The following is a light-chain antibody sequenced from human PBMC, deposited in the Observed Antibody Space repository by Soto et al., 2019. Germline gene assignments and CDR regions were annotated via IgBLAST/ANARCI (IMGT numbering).Light chain of an antibody. CDR2: EGS. V-gene: IGLV2-23*01. J-gene: IGLJ2*01. Sequence: QSVLTQPASVSGSPGQSITISCTGTSSDVGSYNLVSWYQQHPGKAPKLMIYEGSKWPSGVSNRFSGSKSGNTASLTISGLQAEDEADYYCWSYAGSSTVVFGGGTKVTVL. CDR3: WSYAGSSTVV. CDR1: SSDVGSYNL.